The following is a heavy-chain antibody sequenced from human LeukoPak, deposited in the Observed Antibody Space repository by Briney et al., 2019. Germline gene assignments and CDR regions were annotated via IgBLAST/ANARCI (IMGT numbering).Heavy chain of an antibody. CDR1: GYTFTSYG. D-gene: IGHD1-26*01. CDR3: ARESYSGSYEDAFDI. V-gene: IGHV1-18*01. J-gene: IGHJ3*02. CDR2: ISAYNGNT. Sequence: ASVKVFCKASGYTFTSYGISWVRQAPGQGLEWMGWISAYNGNTNYAQKLQGRVTMTTDTSTSTAYMELRSLRSDDTAVYYCARESYSGSYEDAFDIWGQGTMVTVSS.